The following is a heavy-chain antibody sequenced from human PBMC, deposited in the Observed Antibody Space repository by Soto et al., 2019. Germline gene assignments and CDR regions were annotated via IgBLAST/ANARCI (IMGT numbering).Heavy chain of an antibody. CDR1: GGSISSGGYY. D-gene: IGHD3-22*01. V-gene: IGHV4-31*03. J-gene: IGHJ5*02. CDR3: ARCQYYYDSSGYRTGWFDP. Sequence: SETLSLTCTVSGGSISSGGYYWSWIRQHPGKGLEWIGYIYYSGSTYYNPSLKSRVTISVDTSKNQFSLKLSSVTAADTAVYYCARCQYYYDSSGYRTGWFDPWGQGTLVTVSS. CDR2: IYYSGST.